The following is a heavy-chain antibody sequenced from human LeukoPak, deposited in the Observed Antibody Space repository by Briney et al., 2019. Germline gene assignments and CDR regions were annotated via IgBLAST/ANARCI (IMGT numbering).Heavy chain of an antibody. CDR2: ISAYNGNT. D-gene: IGHD3-10*01. Sequence: GASVKVSCKASNYTFTSYGISWVRQAPGQGLEWMGWISAYNGNTNYAQKLQGRVTMTTDTTTSTAYMELRSLRSDDTAVYYCARVGSGSYYTYYYGMDVWGQGTTVTVSS. CDR3: ARVGSGSYYTYYYGMDV. J-gene: IGHJ6*02. CDR1: NYTFTSYG. V-gene: IGHV1-18*01.